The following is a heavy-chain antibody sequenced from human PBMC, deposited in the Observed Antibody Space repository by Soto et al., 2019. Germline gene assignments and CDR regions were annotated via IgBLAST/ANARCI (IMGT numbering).Heavy chain of an antibody. Sequence: QVHLVQSGAEVRKPGASVKVSCKASGYTFSSYAMHWVRQAPGQRLEWMGWINAGYGNTKSLQKFQDRVTISQDTSASTAYMELNSLRSEDTAVYYCARDTGDGTIDFWGQGTLVTVSS. CDR3: ARDTGDGTIDF. CDR2: INAGYGNT. J-gene: IGHJ4*02. CDR1: GYTFSSYA. D-gene: IGHD7-27*01. V-gene: IGHV1-3*01.